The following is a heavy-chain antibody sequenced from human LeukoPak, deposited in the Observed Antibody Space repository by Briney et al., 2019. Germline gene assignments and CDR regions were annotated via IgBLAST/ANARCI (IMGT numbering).Heavy chain of an antibody. CDR3: ATSGISLVRGVALGYYYYMDA. J-gene: IGHJ6*03. Sequence: ASVKVSCKASGYTFTGYYMHWVRQAPGQGLEWMGWINPNSGGTNYAQKFQGRVSMTEDTSTDTAYMELSSLRSEDTAIYYCATSGISLVRGVALGYYYYMDAWGTGTTVTVSS. V-gene: IGHV1-2*02. CDR2: INPNSGGT. CDR1: GYTFTGYY. D-gene: IGHD3-10*01.